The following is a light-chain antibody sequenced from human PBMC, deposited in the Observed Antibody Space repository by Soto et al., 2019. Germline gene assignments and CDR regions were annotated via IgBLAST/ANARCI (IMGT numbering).Light chain of an antibody. CDR2: EGN. CDR1: SSDVGSYNL. J-gene: IGLJ1*01. Sequence: QSVLTQPASVSGSPGQSITISCTGTSSDVGSYNLVSWYQQHPGKAPKLVISEGNKRPSGVSNRFSGSKSGNTASLTISGLQAEDEADYYCCSYAGTFYVXGTGTKVTV. V-gene: IGLV2-23*01. CDR3: CSYAGTFYV.